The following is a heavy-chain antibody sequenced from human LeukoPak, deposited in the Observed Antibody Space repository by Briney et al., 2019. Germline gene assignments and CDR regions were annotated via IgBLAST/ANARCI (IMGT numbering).Heavy chain of an antibody. V-gene: IGHV1-24*01. CDR3: ATYYYDSSGYYLDY. CDR1: GYTLTELS. D-gene: IGHD3-22*01. Sequence: ASVKVSCKVSGYTLTELSMHWVRQAPGKGLEWMGGFDPEDGETIYAQRFQGRVTMTEDTSTDTAYMELSSLRSEDTAVYYCATYYYDSSGYYLDYWGQGTLVTVSS. CDR2: FDPEDGET. J-gene: IGHJ4*02.